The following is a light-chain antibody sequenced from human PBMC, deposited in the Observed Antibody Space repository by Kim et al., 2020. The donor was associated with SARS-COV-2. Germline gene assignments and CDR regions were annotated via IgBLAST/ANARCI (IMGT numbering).Light chain of an antibody. CDR3: QQSYGIMLT. CDR1: QNIAEY. Sequence: SASVGDRVTITCRASQNIAEYLNWYQQTPGKAPKLLVYGASRLQSGVPSRFSGSGSGTDFSLTIRSLQPEDFATYYCQQSYGIMLTFGGGTKVEI. CDR2: GAS. V-gene: IGKV1-39*01. J-gene: IGKJ4*01.